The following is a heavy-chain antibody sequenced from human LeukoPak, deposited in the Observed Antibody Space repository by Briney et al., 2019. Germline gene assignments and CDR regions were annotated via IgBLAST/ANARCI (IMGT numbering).Heavy chain of an antibody. J-gene: IGHJ3*01. CDR2: IADAGT. D-gene: IGHD3-16*01. V-gene: IGHV3-23*01. CDR3: ARNLGPFDV. CDR1: GFTFNDFA. Sequence: GGSLRLSCAASGFTFNDFAMTWVRQAPGKGLEWVSSIADAGTYYADSVKGRFIISRDNSKNMLYLQLNSLRADDTAMYYCARNLGPFDVRGHGTMVTVSS.